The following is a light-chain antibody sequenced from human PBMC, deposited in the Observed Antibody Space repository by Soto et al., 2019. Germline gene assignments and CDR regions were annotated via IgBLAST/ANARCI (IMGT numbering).Light chain of an antibody. CDR1: STDVGGYNY. J-gene: IGLJ1*01. Sequence: QSVLAQPSSVSGSPGQSITISCTGTSTDVGGYNYVSWYQHHPGKGPKLIIYEVNNRPSGVSNRFSGSKSGNKASLVITGLQAEDEADYYCQSYDTSLRSYVFGTGTKVTVL. V-gene: IGLV2-14*01. CDR3: QSYDTSLRSYV. CDR2: EVN.